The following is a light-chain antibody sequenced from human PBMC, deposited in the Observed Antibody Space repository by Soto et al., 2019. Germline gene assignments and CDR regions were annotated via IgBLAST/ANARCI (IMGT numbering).Light chain of an antibody. Sequence: QSVLTQPASVSGSPEQSITISCTGTSSDVGSYNLVSWYQQHPGKAPKVMIYEATKRPPGVSNRFAGSKSGNTASLTISGLQAEDEADYYCCADAGSGTVVFGGGTKVTVL. CDR2: EAT. CDR3: CADAGSGTVV. J-gene: IGLJ3*02. V-gene: IGLV2-23*02. CDR1: SSDVGSYNL.